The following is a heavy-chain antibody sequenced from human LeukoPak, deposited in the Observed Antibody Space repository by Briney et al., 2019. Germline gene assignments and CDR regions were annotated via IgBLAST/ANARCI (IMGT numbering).Heavy chain of an antibody. D-gene: IGHD3-3*01. J-gene: IGHJ5*02. CDR3: AKNGQSGFSFDP. Sequence: SETLSLTCTVSGGSISSGGYYWSWIRQPPGKGLEWIGYIYHSGSTYYNPSLKSRVTISADTSKNQFSLKLDSVTAADTAVYYCAKNGQSGFSFDPWGQGTLVTVSS. CDR2: IYHSGST. V-gene: IGHV4-30-2*01. CDR1: GGSISSGGYY.